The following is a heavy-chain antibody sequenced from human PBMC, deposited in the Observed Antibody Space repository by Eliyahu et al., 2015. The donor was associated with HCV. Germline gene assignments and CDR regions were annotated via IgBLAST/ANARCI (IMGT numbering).Heavy chain of an antibody. CDR3: AREDTGMVVDY. CDR1: GYTFTGYY. J-gene: IGHJ4*02. Sequence: QVQLVQSGAEVKKPGASVKVSCKASGYTFTGYYIHWVRQAPGQGLEWMGWINPNNGGSNYAQKFLGRVTMTRDTSISTAYMELSRLRSDDTAVYYCAREDTGMVVDYWGQGTLVTVSS. D-gene: IGHD5-18*01. V-gene: IGHV1-2*02. CDR2: INPNNGGS.